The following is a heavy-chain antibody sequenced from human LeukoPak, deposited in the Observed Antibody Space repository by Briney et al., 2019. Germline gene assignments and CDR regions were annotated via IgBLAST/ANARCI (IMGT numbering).Heavy chain of an antibody. V-gene: IGHV3-30*04. Sequence: GGSLRLSCAASGFTFSSYVMHWVRQAPGKGLEWVAIISYDGSNEYYADSVKGRFTISRDNAKNSLYLQMNSLRAEDTAVYYCARAAGAGIQLWLVNWGQGTLVTVSS. J-gene: IGHJ4*02. D-gene: IGHD5-18*01. CDR2: ISYDGSNE. CDR3: ARAAGAGIQLWLVN. CDR1: GFTFSSYV.